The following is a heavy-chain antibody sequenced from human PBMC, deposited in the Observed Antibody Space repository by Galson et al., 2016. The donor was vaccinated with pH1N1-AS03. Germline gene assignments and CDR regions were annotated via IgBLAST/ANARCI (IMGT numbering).Heavy chain of an antibody. CDR3: ANNNG. J-gene: IGHJ4*02. V-gene: IGHV1-2*02. CDR1: GYPFTASY. Sequence: SVKVSCKASGYPFTASYMHWVRQAPGQGLEWMGWISPNSGGTNSAQKFQGKVTLTTSISVVNMELRGMRSDDTAIYYCANNNGWGQGTLVTVSS. CDR2: ISPNSGGT. D-gene: IGHD1-14*01.